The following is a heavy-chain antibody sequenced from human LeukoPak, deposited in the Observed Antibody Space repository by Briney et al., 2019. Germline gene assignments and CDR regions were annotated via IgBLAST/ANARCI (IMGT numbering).Heavy chain of an antibody. CDR1: GGSFSGYY. CDR3: ARGRTNYDFGSGYFFPAVGYFDY. CDR2: INHSGST. V-gene: IGHV4-34*01. Sequence: SETLSLTCAVYGGSFSGYYWSWIRQPPGKGLEWIGEINHSGSTNYNPSLKSRVTISVDTSKNQFSLKLSSVTAADTAVYYCARGRTNYDFGSGYFFPAVGYFDYWGQGTLVTVSS. D-gene: IGHD3-3*01. J-gene: IGHJ4*02.